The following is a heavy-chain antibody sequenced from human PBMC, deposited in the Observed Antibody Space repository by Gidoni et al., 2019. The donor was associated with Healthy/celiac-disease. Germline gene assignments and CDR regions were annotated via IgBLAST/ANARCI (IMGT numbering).Heavy chain of an antibody. Sequence: QVQLQESGPGLVKPSETLSLTCTVSGGAISNYYWSWIRQPPGKGLEWIGYIYYSGSTTYNPSLKSRVTISVDTSKNQFSLKLSSVTAADTAVYYCARVVGPVRLGELSSTFDYWGQGTLVTVSS. D-gene: IGHD3-16*02. V-gene: IGHV4-59*01. CDR2: IYYSGST. CDR1: GGAISNYY. CDR3: ARVVGPVRLGELSSTFDY. J-gene: IGHJ4*02.